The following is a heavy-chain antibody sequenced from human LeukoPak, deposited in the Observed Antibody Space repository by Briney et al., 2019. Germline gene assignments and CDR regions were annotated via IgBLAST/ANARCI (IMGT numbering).Heavy chain of an antibody. CDR1: GYTLTELS. D-gene: IGHD6-13*01. V-gene: IGHV1-24*01. CDR2: FDPEDGET. CDR3: ATGKALQPGDFDY. J-gene: IGHJ4*02. Sequence: ASVKVSCKVSGYTLTELSMHWVRQAPGKGLEWKGGFDPEDGETIYAQKFQGRVTMTEDTSTDTAYMELSSLRSEDTAVYYCATGKALQPGDFDYWGQGTLVTVSS.